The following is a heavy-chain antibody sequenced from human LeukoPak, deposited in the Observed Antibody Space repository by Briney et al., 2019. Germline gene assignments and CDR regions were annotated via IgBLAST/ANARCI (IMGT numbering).Heavy chain of an antibody. CDR2: IASDGLMA. D-gene: IGHD3-3*01. Sequence: PGESLRLSCAASGFTFTSYPMNWVRQAPAKRLEWVATIASDGLMAYYADSLKGRFVISRDNSQQTIYLQMNNLRADDTAVYYCAKDLFLFFGDTRGQGTLVTVSS. CDR1: GFTFTSYP. V-gene: IGHV3-23*05. J-gene: IGHJ5*02. CDR3: AKDLFLFFGDT.